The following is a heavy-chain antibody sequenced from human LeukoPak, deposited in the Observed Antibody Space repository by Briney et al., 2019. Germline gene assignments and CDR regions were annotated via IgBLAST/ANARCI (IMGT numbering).Heavy chain of an antibody. J-gene: IGHJ5*02. CDR3: AKDWHILTGRNCFDP. Sequence: ASVKLSCNASGYTFNNYGISWVRQAPGQGLEWMGWVTSYNGDTNYAQKFQGRVTMSTDTSTSTAYMELRRLRFEDTAIYYCAKDWHILTGRNCFDPWGQGTLVTVSS. D-gene: IGHD3-9*01. CDR1: GYTFNNYG. CDR2: VTSYNGDT. V-gene: IGHV1-18*01.